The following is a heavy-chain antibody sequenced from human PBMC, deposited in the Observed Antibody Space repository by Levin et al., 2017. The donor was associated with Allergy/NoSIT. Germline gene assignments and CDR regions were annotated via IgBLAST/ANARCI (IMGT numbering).Heavy chain of an antibody. J-gene: IGHJ4*02. CDR2: TYHDGST. CDR1: GGSIRGSTYY. Sequence: SLTLSLPCTVSGGSIRGSTYYWGWIRQPPGKGLEWIGSTYHDGSTYYNPSLKSRITVSVDTSRNQFSLKVRSVTAADTAVYYCASRTYRDWGQGTLVTVSS. V-gene: IGHV4-39*01. D-gene: IGHD2-21*01. CDR3: ASRTYRD.